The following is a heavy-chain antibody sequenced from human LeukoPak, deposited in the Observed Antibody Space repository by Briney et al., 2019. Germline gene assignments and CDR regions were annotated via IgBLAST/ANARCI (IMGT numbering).Heavy chain of an antibody. Sequence: GGSLRLSCAASGFTFSSHAMNWVRQAPGKGLEWISYISSSTSTIYYADSVKGRFTISRDNAKNTLYLEMNSLRAEDTAVYYCARDRGYSPDVWGQGTTVTVSS. CDR1: GFTFSSHA. V-gene: IGHV3-48*04. CDR3: ARDRGYSPDV. D-gene: IGHD5-18*01. CDR2: ISSSTSTI. J-gene: IGHJ6*02.